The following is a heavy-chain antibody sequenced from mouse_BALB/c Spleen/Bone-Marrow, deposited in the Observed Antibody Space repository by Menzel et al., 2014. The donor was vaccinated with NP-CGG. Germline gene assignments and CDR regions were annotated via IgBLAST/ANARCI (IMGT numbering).Heavy chain of an antibody. J-gene: IGHJ2*01. CDR1: GFTFTDHY. CDR2: IRNKANGYTT. Sequence: EVKLMESGGGLVQPGGFLRLSCATSGFTFTDHYMSWVRQPPGKALGWLGFIRNKANGYTTENSASVKGRFTISRDNSQSIVYLQMNTLRAEDSATYYCARDYLYYFDYWGQGTTLTVSS. CDR3: ARDYLYYFDY. D-gene: IGHD2-1*01. V-gene: IGHV7-3*02.